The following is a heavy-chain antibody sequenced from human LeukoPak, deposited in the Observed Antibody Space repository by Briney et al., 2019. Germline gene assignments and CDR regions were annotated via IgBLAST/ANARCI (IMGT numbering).Heavy chain of an antibody. CDR3: ARLTGSCSGGSCYSRYYYYMDV. D-gene: IGHD2-15*01. J-gene: IGHJ6*03. Sequence: GESLKISCKGSGYSFTSYWIGWVRQMPGKGLKWMGIIYPGDSDARYSPSFQGQVTISADKSISTAYLQWSSLKASDTAMYYCARLTGSCSGGSCYSRYYYYMDVWGKGTTVTISS. CDR2: IYPGDSDA. V-gene: IGHV5-51*01. CDR1: GYSFTSYW.